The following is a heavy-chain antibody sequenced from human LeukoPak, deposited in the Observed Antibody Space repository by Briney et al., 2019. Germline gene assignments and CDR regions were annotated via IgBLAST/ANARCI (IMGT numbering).Heavy chain of an antibody. V-gene: IGHV3-21*01. CDR1: GFTFSSYW. CDR2: ISSDSSDT. J-gene: IGHJ4*02. CDR3: ARDSFYCRGGSCYSSKGIFEY. Sequence: GSLRLSCAASGFTFSSYWMSWARQAPGKGLEWVSTISSDSSDTYYADSMKGRITISRDNGKKSLYLQINSLRVEDTAVYYCARDSFYCRGGSCYSSKGIFEYWGQGTLVTVSS. D-gene: IGHD2-15*01.